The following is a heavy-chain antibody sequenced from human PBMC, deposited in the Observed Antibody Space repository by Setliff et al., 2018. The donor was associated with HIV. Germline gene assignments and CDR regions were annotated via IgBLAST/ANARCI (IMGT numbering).Heavy chain of an antibody. V-gene: IGHV4-34*01. CDR1: GGSLSDSF. D-gene: IGHD3-3*01. Sequence: SETLSLTCAVYGGSLSDSFWGWIRHPPGKGLEWIGEIDHSGSTNYNSSLESRVTISRDMSKKQFSLKMTSVTAADTAVYYCARRAYYDFWSGFYLSIANQFDSWGQGILVTVSS. CDR2: IDHSGST. J-gene: IGHJ5*01. CDR3: ARRAYYDFWSGFYLSIANQFDS.